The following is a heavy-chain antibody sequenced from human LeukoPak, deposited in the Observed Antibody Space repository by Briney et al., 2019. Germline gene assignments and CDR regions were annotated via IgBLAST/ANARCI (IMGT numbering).Heavy chain of an antibody. CDR3: ARGPRITLIRGGQWYHYMDV. CDR2: INPSGGST. Sequence: ASVKVSCKASGYTFSSYYIHWVRQAPGQGLEWMGLINPSGGSTNYAQKFQGRVTMTRDTSTSTVYMELSSLRSEDTAVYHCARGPRITLIRGGQWYHYMDVWGKGTTVTISS. CDR1: GYTFSSYY. V-gene: IGHV1-46*01. J-gene: IGHJ6*03. D-gene: IGHD3-10*01.